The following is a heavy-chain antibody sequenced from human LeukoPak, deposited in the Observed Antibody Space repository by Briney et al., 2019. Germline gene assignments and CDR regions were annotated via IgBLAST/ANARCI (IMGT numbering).Heavy chain of an antibody. CDR2: ISGSGGTT. J-gene: IGHJ4*02. CDR3: ANLDYGDYGVDY. D-gene: IGHD4-17*01. CDR1: GFTFSSYE. Sequence: GGSLRLSCAASGFTFSSYEMNWVRQAPGKGLEWVSAISGSGGTTYYADSVRGRFTISRDNSKNTLYLQLNSLRAEDTAVYYCANLDYGDYGVDYWGQGTLVTVSS. V-gene: IGHV3-23*01.